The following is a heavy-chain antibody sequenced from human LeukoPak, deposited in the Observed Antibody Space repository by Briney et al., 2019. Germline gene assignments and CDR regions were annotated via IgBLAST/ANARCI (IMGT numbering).Heavy chain of an antibody. CDR2: IYTSGST. CDR1: GGSISSYC. V-gene: IGHV4-4*09. J-gene: IGHJ5*02. D-gene: IGHD3-3*01. Sequence: PETLSLTCTVSGGSISSYCWSWVRQPPGKGLEWIGYIYTSGSTDYNPSLKSRVTMSVDTSKSQLSLELRFLTAADTAVYYCATSYDAKRAPYDLWGQGTLVTVSS. CDR3: ATSYDAKRAPYDL.